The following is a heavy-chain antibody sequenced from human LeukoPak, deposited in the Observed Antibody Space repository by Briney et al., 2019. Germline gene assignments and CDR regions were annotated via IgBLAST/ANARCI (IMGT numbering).Heavy chain of an antibody. CDR2: IYHSGST. J-gene: IGHJ3*02. CDR3: AVREIGGHRRREGGAFDI. V-gene: IGHV4-30-2*01. CDR1: GGSISSGGYY. D-gene: IGHD1-26*01. Sequence: PSETLSLTCTVSGGSISSGGYYWSWIRQPPGKGLEWIGYIYHSGSTYYNPSLKSRVTISVDRSKNQFSLKLSSVTAADTAVYYCAVREIGGHRRREGGAFDIWGQGTMVTVSS.